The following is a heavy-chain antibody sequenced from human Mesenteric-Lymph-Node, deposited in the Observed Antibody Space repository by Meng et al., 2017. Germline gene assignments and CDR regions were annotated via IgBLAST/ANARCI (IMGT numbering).Heavy chain of an antibody. D-gene: IGHD6-13*01. Sequence: GGSLRLSCAASGFTFSTYWMSWVRQAPGKGLECVATITHDGSGKYYVGSVKGRFTISRDNAKNSLYLQMNSLRAEDTAVYYCARTGYSSSWYGIVGYYYYGMDVWGQGTTVTVSS. V-gene: IGHV3-7*01. CDR1: GFTFSTYW. J-gene: IGHJ6*02. CDR2: ITHDGSGK. CDR3: ARTGYSSSWYGIVGYYYYGMDV.